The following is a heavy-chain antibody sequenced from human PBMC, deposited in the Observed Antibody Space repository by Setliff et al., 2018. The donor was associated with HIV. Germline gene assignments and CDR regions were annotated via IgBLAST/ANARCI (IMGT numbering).Heavy chain of an antibody. CDR2: IYYSGST. Sequence: SETLSLTCTVSGGSISSSSYYWGWIRQPPGKGLEWIGSIYYSGSTYYNPSLKSRVTISVDTSKNQFSLKLSSVTAADTAAYYCARRVTMVRGVRYYYYYMDVWGKGTTVTVSS. J-gene: IGHJ6*03. CDR3: ARRVTMVRGVRYYYYYMDV. V-gene: IGHV4-39*01. CDR1: GGSISSSSYY. D-gene: IGHD3-10*01.